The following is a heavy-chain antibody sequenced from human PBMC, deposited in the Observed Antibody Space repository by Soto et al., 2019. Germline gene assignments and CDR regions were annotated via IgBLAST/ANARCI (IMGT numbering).Heavy chain of an antibody. Sequence: EVQLVESGGGLVQPGGSLRLSCAASGFTFSSYNMNWVRQAPGKGLEWVSYISSSSSTIYYADSVKGRFNISRDNAKKSLYLQMNSLRDEDTAVYYCVRDPLYYDSSGYHPHFDYWGQGTLVTVSS. J-gene: IGHJ4*02. V-gene: IGHV3-48*02. D-gene: IGHD3-22*01. CDR3: VRDPLYYDSSGYHPHFDY. CDR1: GFTFSSYN. CDR2: ISSSSSTI.